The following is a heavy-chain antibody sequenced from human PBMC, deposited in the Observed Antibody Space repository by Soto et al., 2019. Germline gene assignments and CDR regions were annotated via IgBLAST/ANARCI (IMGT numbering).Heavy chain of an antibody. Sequence: GGSLRLSCAASGFTFSSYGMHWVRQAPGKGLEWVAVISYDGSNKYYADSVKGRFTISRDNSKNTLYLQMNSLRAEDTAVYYCAKVASSGYRGDAFDIWGQGTMVTVSS. V-gene: IGHV3-30*18. CDR1: GFTFSSYG. CDR3: AKVASSGYRGDAFDI. CDR2: ISYDGSNK. J-gene: IGHJ3*02. D-gene: IGHD3-22*01.